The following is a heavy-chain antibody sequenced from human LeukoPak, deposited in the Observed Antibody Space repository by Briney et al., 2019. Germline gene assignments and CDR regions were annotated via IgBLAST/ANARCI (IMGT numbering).Heavy chain of an antibody. V-gene: IGHV3-21*01. CDR1: GFTFSSYE. CDR2: ISSSSSYI. J-gene: IGHJ3*02. Sequence: GGSLRLSCAASGFTFSSYEMNWVRQAPGKGLEWVSSISSSSSYIYYADSVKGRFTISRDNAKNSLYLQMNSLRAEDTAVYYCASSNYYDSSDAVAFDIWGQGTMVTVSS. CDR3: ASSNYYDSSDAVAFDI. D-gene: IGHD3-22*01.